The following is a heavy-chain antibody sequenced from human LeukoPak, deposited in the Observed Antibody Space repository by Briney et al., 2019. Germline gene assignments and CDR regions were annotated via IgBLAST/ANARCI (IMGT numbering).Heavy chain of an antibody. D-gene: IGHD3-22*01. V-gene: IGHV1-69*04. CDR3: ARDLFSMILDY. CDR1: GGTFSNYA. Sequence: ASVKVSCKASGGTFSNYAINWVRQAPGQGLEWMGRIIPILGGADYAQKFQRRVTITADNSTSTAYMELSSLTSEDTAVYYCARDLFSMILDYWGQGTLVTVSS. J-gene: IGHJ4*02. CDR2: IIPILGGA.